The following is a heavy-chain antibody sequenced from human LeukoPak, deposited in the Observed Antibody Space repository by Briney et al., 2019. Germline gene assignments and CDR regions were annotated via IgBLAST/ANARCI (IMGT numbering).Heavy chain of an antibody. CDR1: EFIFSDHW. CDR3: VRERNNFWSGHHSIFDS. CDR2: INNDGSST. Sequence: GGSLRLSCAASEFIFSDHWMHWVRQAPGKGLVWLSRINNDGSSTIYADSVKGRFTFSRDNAENTLFLEMSSLRVEDTAVYYCVRERNNFWSGHHSIFDSWGQGTLVTVSS. D-gene: IGHD3-3*01. V-gene: IGHV3-74*01. J-gene: IGHJ4*02.